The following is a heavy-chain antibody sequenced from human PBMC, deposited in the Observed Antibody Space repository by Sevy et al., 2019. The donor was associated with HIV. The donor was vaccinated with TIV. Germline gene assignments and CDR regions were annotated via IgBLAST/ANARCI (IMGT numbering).Heavy chain of an antibody. Sequence: GGSLRLSCAASGFTFSTYGMHWVRQAPGKGLEWVAVIWFDGSNTYYADSVKGRFTISSGMAKNTLHLQMNSLRAEDTAVYYCARDLEFYDYGDYGPAFMPDYWGQGTLVTVSS. CDR2: IWFDGSNT. CDR3: ARDLEFYDYGDYGPAFMPDY. D-gene: IGHD4-17*01. J-gene: IGHJ4*02. V-gene: IGHV3-33*01. CDR1: GFTFSTYG.